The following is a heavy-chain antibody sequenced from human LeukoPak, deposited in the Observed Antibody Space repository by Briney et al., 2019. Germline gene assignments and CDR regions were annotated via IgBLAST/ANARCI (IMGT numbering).Heavy chain of an antibody. CDR3: ARPQAPYYYYYYYMDV. J-gene: IGHJ6*03. Sequence: HEASVKVSCKASGYTFTSYDINWVRQATGQGLEWMGWMNPNSGNTGYAQKFQGRVTMTRNTSISTAYMELSSLRSEDTAVYYCARPQAPYYYYYYYMDVWGKGTTVTVSS. V-gene: IGHV1-8*01. CDR2: MNPNSGNT. CDR1: GYTFTSYD.